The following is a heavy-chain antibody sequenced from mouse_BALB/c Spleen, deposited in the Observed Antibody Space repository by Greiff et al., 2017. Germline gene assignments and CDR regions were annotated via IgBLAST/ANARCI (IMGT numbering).Heavy chain of an antibody. V-gene: IGHV1-69*01. D-gene: IGHD2-1*01. CDR2: IDTSDSYT. Sequence: QVQLKEPGAELVMPGASVKMSCKASGYTFTDYWMHWVKQRPGQGLEWIGAIDTSDSYTSYNQKFKGKATLTVDESSSTAYMQLSSLTSEDSAVYYCARYYYGNWYFDVWGAGTTVTVSS. CDR1: GYTFTDYW. CDR3: ARYYYGNWYFDV. J-gene: IGHJ1*01.